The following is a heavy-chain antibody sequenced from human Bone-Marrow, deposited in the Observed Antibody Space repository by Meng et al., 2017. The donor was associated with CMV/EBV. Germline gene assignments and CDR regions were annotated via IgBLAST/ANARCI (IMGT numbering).Heavy chain of an antibody. J-gene: IGHJ6*02. Sequence: SETLSLTCTVSGGSISSSSYYWGWIRQPPGKGLEWIGSIYYSGSTYYNPSLKSRVTISVDTSKNQFSLKLSSVTAADTAVYYCARGPYYGSVLSGYYYYGMDVWGQGTTVTVSS. CDR2: IYYSGST. CDR1: GGSISSSSYY. D-gene: IGHD3-10*01. V-gene: IGHV4-39*07. CDR3: ARGPYYGSVLSGYYYYGMDV.